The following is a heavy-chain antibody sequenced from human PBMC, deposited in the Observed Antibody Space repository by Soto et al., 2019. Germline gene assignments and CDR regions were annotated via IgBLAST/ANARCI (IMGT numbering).Heavy chain of an antibody. CDR2: SIPIVGIA. CDR3: ARGGVAGFDP. V-gene: IGHV1-69*02. Sequence: QVQLVQSGAEVKKPGSSVKVSCKASGGTFSSYIISWVRQAPGQGLEWMGRSIPIVGIANYAQRFQGRVTITPDKSTRTAYMEMSSLRSEDTAVYYCARGGVAGFDPWGQGTLVTVSS. D-gene: IGHD6-19*01. CDR1: GGTFSSYI. J-gene: IGHJ5*02.